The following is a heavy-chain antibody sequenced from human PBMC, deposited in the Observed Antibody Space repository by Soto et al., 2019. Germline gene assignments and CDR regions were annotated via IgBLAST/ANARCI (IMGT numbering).Heavy chain of an antibody. D-gene: IGHD3-3*01. CDR3: ARDVGPVTIFGEALSGYFDF. V-gene: IGHV3-7*03. CDR2: IKEDGSER. CDR1: GFSFGNYW. Sequence: GGSLRLSCAVSGFSFGNYWMSWVRQAPGKGLEWLASIKEDGSERYYLDSVKGRFTISRDNAKDSLSLQMNSLRGEDTAFYYCARDVGPVTIFGEALSGYFDFWGPGILRTVS. J-gene: IGHJ4*03.